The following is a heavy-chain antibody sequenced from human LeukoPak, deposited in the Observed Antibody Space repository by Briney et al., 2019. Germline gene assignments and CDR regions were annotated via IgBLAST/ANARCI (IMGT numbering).Heavy chain of an antibody. CDR1: GGSISSGGYY. J-gene: IGHJ5*02. D-gene: IGHD3-22*01. CDR3: ARDLRGYYYDSSGYSRFRFDP. CDR2: IYYSGST. V-gene: IGHV4-61*08. Sequence: SQTLSLTCTVSGGSISSGGYYWSWIRQPPGKGLEWIGYIYYSGSTNYNPSLKSRVTISVDTSKNQFSLKLSSVTAADTAVYYCARDLRGYYYDSSGYSRFRFDPWGQGTLVTVSS.